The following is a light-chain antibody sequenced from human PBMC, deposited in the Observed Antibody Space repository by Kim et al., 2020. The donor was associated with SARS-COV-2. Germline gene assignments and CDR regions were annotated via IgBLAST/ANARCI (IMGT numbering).Light chain of an antibody. CDR1: QSLLESNGYNS. Sequence: DIVMTQSPLSLPVTPGEPASVSCRASQSLLESNGYNSLNWYLQKPGQPPQLLIYLGSYRASGVPDRFSGSGSGTEFTLKITRVEAEDVWVYYCMQVRQASTFGQGTLVDIK. CDR2: LGS. CDR3: MQVRQAST. J-gene: IGKJ1*01. V-gene: IGKV2-28*01.